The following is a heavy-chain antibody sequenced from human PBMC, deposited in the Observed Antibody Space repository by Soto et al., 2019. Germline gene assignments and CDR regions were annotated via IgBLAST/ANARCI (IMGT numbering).Heavy chain of an antibody. J-gene: IGHJ5*02. CDR1: GFSLRTRRKG. CDR2: IYWDDDK. CDR3: AHRFYYDILTGPTNNWFDP. V-gene: IGHV2-5*02. Sequence: TLRCSISGFSLRTRRKGVGWIRQPPGKALEWLALIYWDDDKRYSPSLKSRLTITKDTSKNQVVLTMTNMDPVDTATYYCAHRFYYDILTGPTNNWFDPWGQGTLVTVSS. D-gene: IGHD3-9*01.